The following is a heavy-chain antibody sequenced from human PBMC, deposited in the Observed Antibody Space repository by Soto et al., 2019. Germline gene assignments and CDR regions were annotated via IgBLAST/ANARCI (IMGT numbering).Heavy chain of an antibody. CDR2: ISSGSSDT. V-gene: IGHV3-21*01. CDR1: GFTFSRVS. CDR3: ARVAY. Sequence: PGGSLRLSCEASGFTFSRVSMNWVRRVPGKGLEWVASISSGSSDTWYADSVKGRFIISXXXXXXSXFXQXNTLRPEDTAMYYCARVAYWGPGTQVTVSS. J-gene: IGHJ4*02.